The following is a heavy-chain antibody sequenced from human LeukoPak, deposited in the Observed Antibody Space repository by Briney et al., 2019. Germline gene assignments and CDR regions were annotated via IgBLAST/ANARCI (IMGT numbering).Heavy chain of an antibody. Sequence: SETLSLTCTVSGYSISSGYYWGWIRQPPGKGLEWIGSIYHSGSTYYNPSLKSRVTISVDTSKNQFSLKLSSATAADTAVYYCARDLREGFDYWGQGTLVTVSS. CDR2: IYHSGST. CDR3: ARDLREGFDY. CDR1: GYSISSGYY. V-gene: IGHV4-38-2*02. J-gene: IGHJ4*02.